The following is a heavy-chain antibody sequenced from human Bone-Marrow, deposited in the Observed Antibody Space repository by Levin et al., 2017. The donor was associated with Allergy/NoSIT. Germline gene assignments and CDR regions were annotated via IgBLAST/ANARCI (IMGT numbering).Heavy chain of an antibody. V-gene: IGHV4-34*01. Sequence: GSLRLSCAVYGGSFSDYSWSWIRQPPGKGLEWIGDISHSGSTNYNPSLKGRVTISLDTSKNQFSLELSSVTAADTAVYYCARIRVILTGYYRGSQASYYYGMDVWGQGTTVTVSS. CDR1: GGSFSDYS. D-gene: IGHD3-9*01. CDR2: ISHSGST. J-gene: IGHJ6*02. CDR3: ARIRVILTGYYRGSQASYYYGMDV.